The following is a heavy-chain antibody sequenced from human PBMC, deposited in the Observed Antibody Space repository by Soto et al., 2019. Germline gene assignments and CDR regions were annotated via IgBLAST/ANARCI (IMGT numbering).Heavy chain of an antibody. Sequence: SGPTLVNPSETLTLTCTFSRLSFSTTGVGVGWIRQPPGKALEWLALIYWDDDARYSPFLNSRLTITKDTSKNQVVLTMDNVDAMDTATYYCVNSPFRWDSGAIVVLNWFDPWGQGTLVTVSS. J-gene: IGHJ5*02. V-gene: IGHV2-5*02. CDR3: VNSPFRWDSGAIVVLNWFDP. CDR1: RLSFSTTGVG. D-gene: IGHD5-18*01. CDR2: IYWDDDA.